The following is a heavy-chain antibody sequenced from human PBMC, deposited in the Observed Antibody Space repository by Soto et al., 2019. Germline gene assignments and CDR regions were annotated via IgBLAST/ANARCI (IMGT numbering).Heavy chain of an antibody. J-gene: IGHJ4*02. CDR2: ISYSVNT. CDR3: ASTRLVATSVWY. Sequence: SETLSLTCSVSGDSISSSSYHWGWILHPPGKGLEWIGTISYSVNTYYKSSLKSRVTISVDTSKNQFSLKLSSVTAADTAVYYCASTRLVATSVWYWGQGTLVTVSS. V-gene: IGHV4-39*01. CDR1: GDSISSSSYH. D-gene: IGHD5-12*01.